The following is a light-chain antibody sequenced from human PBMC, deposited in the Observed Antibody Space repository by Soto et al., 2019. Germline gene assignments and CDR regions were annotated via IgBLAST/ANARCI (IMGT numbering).Light chain of an antibody. J-gene: IGKJ1*01. CDR2: GAS. CDR3: QQYASSPQT. V-gene: IGKV3-20*01. Sequence: EILLTQSPGTLSLSPGERATLSCRASQSVSSSYLAWYQQKPGQAPRLLIYGASSRATGIPDRFSGSGSGTDFTLTISRLEPEDFAVYYCQQYASSPQTFAQGTKVDIK. CDR1: QSVSSSY.